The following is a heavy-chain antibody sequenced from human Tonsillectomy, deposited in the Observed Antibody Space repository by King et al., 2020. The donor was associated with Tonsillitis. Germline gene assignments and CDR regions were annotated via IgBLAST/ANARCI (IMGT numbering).Heavy chain of an antibody. Sequence: VQLVESGGGVVQPGGSLRVSCAASGISFSSYGMHWVRQAPGKGLEWVAFIRYDGSNEYYADSVKGRFTISRDNSKNTLFLRMNSLRAEDTAVYYCAKDATSYYGSSCHYYGVDYWGQGTLVTVSS. D-gene: IGHD3-22*01. V-gene: IGHV3-30*02. CDR3: AKDATSYYGSSCHYYGVDY. J-gene: IGHJ4*02. CDR2: IRYDGSNE. CDR1: GISFSSYG.